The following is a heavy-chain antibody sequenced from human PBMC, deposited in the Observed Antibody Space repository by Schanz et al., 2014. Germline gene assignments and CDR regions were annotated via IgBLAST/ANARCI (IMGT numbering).Heavy chain of an antibody. Sequence: QVQLVQSGAEVKKPGASVKVSCEASGYTFTSYYIHWFRQAPGQGLEWMGWISVYHGHTNYAEKVHGRVTMTTDTSTSPAYMELRSLIADDTAVYYCVRDAGWAFGDYHGMDVWGQGTSVTVSS. CDR1: GYTFTSYY. CDR2: ISVYHGHT. D-gene: IGHD3-10*01. CDR3: VRDAGWAFGDYHGMDV. V-gene: IGHV1-18*04. J-gene: IGHJ6*02.